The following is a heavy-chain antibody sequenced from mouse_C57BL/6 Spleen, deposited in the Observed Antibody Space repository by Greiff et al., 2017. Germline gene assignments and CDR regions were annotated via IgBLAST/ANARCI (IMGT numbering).Heavy chain of an antibody. Sequence: QVQLQQPGAELVMPGASVKLSCKASGYTFTSYWMHWVKQRPGQGLEWIGEIDPSDSYTNYNQKFKGKSTLTVDKSSRTAYMQLSSLTSEDSAVYYCARPFGSSTSWFAYWGQGTLVTVSA. D-gene: IGHD1-1*01. CDR2: IDPSDSYT. V-gene: IGHV1-69*01. CDR1: GYTFTSYW. J-gene: IGHJ3*01. CDR3: ARPFGSSTSWFAY.